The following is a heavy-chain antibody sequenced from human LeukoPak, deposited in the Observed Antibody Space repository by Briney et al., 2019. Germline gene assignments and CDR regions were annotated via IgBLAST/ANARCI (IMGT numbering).Heavy chain of an antibody. Sequence: GGSLRLSCAASGFTSSSYAMSWVRQAPGKGLEWVSAISGSGGSTYYADSVKGRFTISRDNSKNTLYLQMNSLRAEDTAVYYCAKGSLFGVVIIGYFDYWGQGTLVTVSS. CDR3: AKGSLFGVVIIGYFDY. D-gene: IGHD3-3*01. V-gene: IGHV3-23*01. J-gene: IGHJ4*02. CDR1: GFTSSSYA. CDR2: ISGSGGST.